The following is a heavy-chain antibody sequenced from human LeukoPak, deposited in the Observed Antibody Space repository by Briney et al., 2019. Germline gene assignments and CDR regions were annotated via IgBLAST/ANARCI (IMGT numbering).Heavy chain of an antibody. CDR2: IYTSGST. V-gene: IGHV4-4*07. CDR1: GGSISSYY. Sequence: SETLSLTCTVSGGSISSYYWSWIRQPAGKGLEWIGRIYTSGSTNYNPSLKSRVTMSVDTSKNQFSLKPSSVTAADTAVYYCARHIAAAGLDAFDIWGQGTMVTVSS. CDR3: ARHIAAAGLDAFDI. D-gene: IGHD6-13*01. J-gene: IGHJ3*02.